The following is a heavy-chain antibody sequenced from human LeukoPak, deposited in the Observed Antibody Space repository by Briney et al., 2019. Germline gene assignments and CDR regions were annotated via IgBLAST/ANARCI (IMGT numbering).Heavy chain of an antibody. CDR1: GFTFSSYS. V-gene: IGHV3-48*04. D-gene: IGHD3-10*01. CDR2: ISSISTI. Sequence: GGSLRLSCAASGFTFSSYSMNWVRQAPGKRLEWVSYISSISTIKYADTVKGRFTISRDNAKNSLYLQMNSLRAEDTAVYYCATDKLYGSGSYLDYWGQGTLVTVSS. J-gene: IGHJ4*02. CDR3: ATDKLYGSGSYLDY.